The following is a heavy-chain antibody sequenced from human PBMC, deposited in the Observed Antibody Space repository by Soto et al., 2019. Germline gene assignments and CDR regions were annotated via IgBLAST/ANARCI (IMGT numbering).Heavy chain of an antibody. J-gene: IGHJ6*03. Sequence: QVQLQQWGAGLLKPSETLSLTCAVYGGSFSGYQWTWIRQTPGKGLEWIGEINDTGNINYNPSLKSPVTNFIDTPKKQISLKLSSVTTADTAVYYWAGGLMVWFGELSRRGGYYYYMDVWGKGTTVTVSS. CDR2: INDTGNI. D-gene: IGHD3-10*01. V-gene: IGHV4-34*01. CDR3: AGGLMVWFGELSRRGGYYYYMDV. CDR1: GGSFSGYQ.